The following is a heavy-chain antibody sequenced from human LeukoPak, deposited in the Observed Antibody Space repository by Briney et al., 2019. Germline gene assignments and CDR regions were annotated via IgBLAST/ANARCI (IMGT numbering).Heavy chain of an antibody. V-gene: IGHV4-4*07. CDR1: GGSISSYY. CDR2: IYTSGST. Sequence: PSETLSLTCTVSGGSISSYYWSWIRQPAGKGLEWIGRIYTSGSTNYNPSLKSRVTMSVDTSKNQFSLKLSSVTAADTAVYYCASTGSLYSSGWRVLDYWGQGTLVTVSS. CDR3: ASTGSLYSSGWRVLDY. D-gene: IGHD6-19*01. J-gene: IGHJ4*02.